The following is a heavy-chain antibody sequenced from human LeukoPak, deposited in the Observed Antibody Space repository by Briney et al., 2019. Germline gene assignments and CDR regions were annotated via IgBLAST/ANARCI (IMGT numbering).Heavy chain of an antibody. V-gene: IGHV3-30-3*01. CDR1: GFTFSSYA. Sequence: PGGSLRLSCAASGFTFSSYAMHWVRQAPGKGLEWVAVISYDGSNKYYADSVKGRFTISRDNSKNTLYLQMNSLRAEDTAVYYCARDPRWLAYCGGDCYPTYFDYWAREPWSPSPQ. J-gene: IGHJ4*02. CDR2: ISYDGSNK. CDR3: ARDPRWLAYCGGDCYPTYFDY. D-gene: IGHD2-21*02.